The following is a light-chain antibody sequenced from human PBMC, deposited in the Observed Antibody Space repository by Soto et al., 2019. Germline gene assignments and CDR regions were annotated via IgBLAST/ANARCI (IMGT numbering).Light chain of an antibody. V-gene: IGKV1-5*01. CDR1: QSISRS. Sequence: DIQMTQSPSTLSASVGDRVTITCRASQSISRSLAWYQQKPGKAPSLLIYDASSLEGGVPSRFSGSGFGTEFPLTITNLQHADFANYYCQQYSDFLISFGPGTTVDFK. J-gene: IGKJ3*01. CDR3: QQYSDFLIS. CDR2: DAS.